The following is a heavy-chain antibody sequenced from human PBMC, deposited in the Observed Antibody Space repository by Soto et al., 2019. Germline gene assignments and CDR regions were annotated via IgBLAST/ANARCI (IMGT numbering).Heavy chain of an antibody. V-gene: IGHV4-4*02. CDR2: VYRTGST. CDR1: GGSISTSNW. J-gene: IGHJ4*02. Sequence: SETLSLTCAASGGSISTSNWWSWVRQPPGKGLEWIGEVYRTGSTNYNPSLESRLTISVDKSKNQFSLKLTSVTAADTAVYYCARARATIAAAAIFDCWGQGTLVTVSS. CDR3: ARARATIAAAAIFDC. D-gene: IGHD6-13*01.